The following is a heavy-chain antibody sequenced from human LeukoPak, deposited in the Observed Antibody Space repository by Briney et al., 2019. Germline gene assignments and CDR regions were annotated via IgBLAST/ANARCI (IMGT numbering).Heavy chain of an antibody. Sequence: PGGSLRLSCAASGFTFSSYCMHWVRQAPGKGLEWVAVISYDGSNKYYADSVKGRFTISRDNSKNTLYLQMNSLRAEDTAVYYCAKSAGTSSVRGYFDYWGQGTLVTVSS. J-gene: IGHJ4*02. CDR2: ISYDGSNK. CDR3: AKSAGTSSVRGYFDY. CDR1: GFTFSSYC. V-gene: IGHV3-30*18. D-gene: IGHD2-2*01.